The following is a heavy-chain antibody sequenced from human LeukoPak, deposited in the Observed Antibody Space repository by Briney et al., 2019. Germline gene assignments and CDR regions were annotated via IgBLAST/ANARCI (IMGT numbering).Heavy chain of an antibody. CDR3: AREGQRAVAGTCFSI. CDR2: IYYSGST. D-gene: IGHD6-19*01. Sequence: SSETLSLTCSVSGDSTSTSSYYWGWIRQPPGKGLEWIGSIYYSGSTYYNPSLKSRVTISVDTSKNQFSLKLSSVTAADTAVYYCAREGQRAVAGTCFSIWGQGTLVTVSS. V-gene: IGHV4-39*07. J-gene: IGHJ4*02. CDR1: GDSTSTSSYY.